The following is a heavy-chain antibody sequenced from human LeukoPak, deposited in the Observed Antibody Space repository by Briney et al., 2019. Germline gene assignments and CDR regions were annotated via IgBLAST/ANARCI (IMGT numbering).Heavy chain of an antibody. CDR3: ANPYY. CDR1: GFTFSNYA. J-gene: IGHJ4*02. V-gene: IGHV3-23*01. Sequence: GGSLRLSCVASGFTFSNYAMSWVRQAPGKGLEWVSAISGGGGNTYYANSVKGRFTISRDNSENTLYLQMNSLRAEDTAIYYCANPYYWGQGTLVTVSS. CDR2: ISGGGGNT.